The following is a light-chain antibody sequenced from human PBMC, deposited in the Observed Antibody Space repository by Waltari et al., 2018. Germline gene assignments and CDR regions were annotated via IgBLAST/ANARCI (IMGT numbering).Light chain of an antibody. Sequence: QSALTQPASVSGSPGPSITISCTGTSSAVGGYNYVSWYQQHPGKAPKLMIYDVSKRPTGVSNRFSGSKSGNTASLTISGLQAEDEADYYCCSYAGVVFGGGTKLTVL. CDR1: SSAVGGYNY. CDR3: CSYAGVV. J-gene: IGLJ2*01. V-gene: IGLV2-23*02. CDR2: DVS.